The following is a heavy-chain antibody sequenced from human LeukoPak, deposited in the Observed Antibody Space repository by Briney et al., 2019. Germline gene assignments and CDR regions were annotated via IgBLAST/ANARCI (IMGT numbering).Heavy chain of an antibody. V-gene: IGHV6-1*01. Sequence: SQTLSLTCAISGDSISSNSAAWNWIRQSPSRGLEWLGRTYYRPKWYNDYAVSVKSRITINPDTSKNQFSLQLNSVTPEDTAVYYCAREVIRGSSWYNWFDPWGQGTLVTVSS. J-gene: IGHJ5*02. CDR2: TYYRPKWYN. D-gene: IGHD6-13*01. CDR3: AREVIRGSSWYNWFDP. CDR1: GDSISSNSAA.